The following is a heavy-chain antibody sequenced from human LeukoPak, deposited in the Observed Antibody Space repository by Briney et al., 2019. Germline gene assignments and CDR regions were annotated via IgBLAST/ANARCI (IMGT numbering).Heavy chain of an antibody. CDR1: GGSISSSSYD. CDR2: MYYSGTS. V-gene: IGHV4-39*07. Sequence: SETLSLTCTVSGGSISSSSYDWGWIRQPPGKGLGWIGRMYYSGTSYYNPSLKSRVTISVDTSKNQFSLKLSSVTAADTAVYYCASGNYYYFDYWGQGTLVTVSS. D-gene: IGHD1-7*01. J-gene: IGHJ4*02. CDR3: ASGNYYYFDY.